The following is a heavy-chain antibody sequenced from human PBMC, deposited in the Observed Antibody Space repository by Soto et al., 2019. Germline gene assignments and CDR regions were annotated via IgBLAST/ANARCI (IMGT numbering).Heavy chain of an antibody. J-gene: IGHJ4*02. Sequence: PGGSLRLSCAASGFTFYSYAMTWVRQAPGKGLEWVSAISGGGSSTYYADSVKGRFTISRHNSKNTLYLQMNSLRAEDTAVYYCAKTIEMATIRPFDYWGQGTVVTVSS. V-gene: IGHV3-23*01. CDR3: AKTIEMATIRPFDY. D-gene: IGHD5-12*01. CDR1: GFTFYSYA. CDR2: ISGGGSST.